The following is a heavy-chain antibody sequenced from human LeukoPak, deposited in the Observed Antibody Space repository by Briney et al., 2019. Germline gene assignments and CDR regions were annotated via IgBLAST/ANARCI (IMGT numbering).Heavy chain of an antibody. J-gene: IGHJ6*02. V-gene: IGHV4-59*01. Sequence: PSETLSLTCTVSGGAISSFYWSWVRQPPGKGLEWLWYIYYSGSTDYNPSLTSRVTISVDMSRNQFSQKLRSVTAADTAVYYCARGKVDLYGMDVWGQGTPITVSS. D-gene: IGHD1-26*01. CDR1: GGAISSFY. CDR2: IYYSGST. CDR3: ARGKVDLYGMDV.